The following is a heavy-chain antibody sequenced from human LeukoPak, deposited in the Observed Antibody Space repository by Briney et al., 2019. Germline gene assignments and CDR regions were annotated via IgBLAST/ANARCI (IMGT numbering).Heavy chain of an antibody. Sequence: GGSLRLSCAASGFTFSSYAMSWVRQAPGKGLEWVSAISGSGGSTYYADSVKGRFTISRDNAKNSLYLQMNSLRAEDTAVYYCARVLWLQTFDYWGQGTLVTVSS. J-gene: IGHJ4*02. V-gene: IGHV3-23*01. CDR1: GFTFSSYA. D-gene: IGHD5-24*01. CDR2: ISGSGGST. CDR3: ARVLWLQTFDY.